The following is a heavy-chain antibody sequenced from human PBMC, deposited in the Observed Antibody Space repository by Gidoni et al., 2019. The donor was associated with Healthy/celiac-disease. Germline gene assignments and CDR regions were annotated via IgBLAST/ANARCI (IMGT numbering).Heavy chain of an antibody. Sequence: QVQLVQSGAEVKKPGASVKVSCKVSGSHLTALSMHWVRQAPGKGLEWMGGFDPEDGETIYAQKFQGRVTMTEDTSTDTAYMELSSLRSEDTAVYYCATVYGSGSYSYYYGMDVWGQGTTVTVSS. CDR1: GSHLTALS. D-gene: IGHD3-10*01. CDR2: FDPEDGET. V-gene: IGHV1-24*01. J-gene: IGHJ6*02. CDR3: ATVYGSGSYSYYYGMDV.